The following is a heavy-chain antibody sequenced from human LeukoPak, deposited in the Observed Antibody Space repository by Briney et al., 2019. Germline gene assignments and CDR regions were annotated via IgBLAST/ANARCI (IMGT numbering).Heavy chain of an antibody. J-gene: IGHJ5*02. D-gene: IGHD3/OR15-3a*01. CDR3: ARGHYDLAP. Sequence: SETLSLTCSVSGGSISDHYWSWIRQPPGKGLEWIAYIYYNEAPNYNPSLNARVTMSLDMSKNQFSLRLTSVTAADTAVYYCARGHYDLAPWGQGILVTVSS. CDR1: GGSISDHY. CDR2: IYYNEAP. V-gene: IGHV4-59*08.